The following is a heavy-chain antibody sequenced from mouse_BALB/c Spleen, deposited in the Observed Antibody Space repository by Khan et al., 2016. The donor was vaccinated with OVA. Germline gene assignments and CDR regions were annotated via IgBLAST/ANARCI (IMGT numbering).Heavy chain of an antibody. CDR2: ITYSGST. CDR1: GYSITSDYA. Sequence: EVKLLESGPGLVKPSQSLSLTCTVTGYSITSDYAWNWIRQFPGNKLEWMGYITYSGSTDYNPSLKSRNSITRDTSKNQFFLQLNSVTTEDTATYYCARWLTYWGQGTLVTVSA. V-gene: IGHV3-2*02. J-gene: IGHJ3*01. CDR3: ARWLTY.